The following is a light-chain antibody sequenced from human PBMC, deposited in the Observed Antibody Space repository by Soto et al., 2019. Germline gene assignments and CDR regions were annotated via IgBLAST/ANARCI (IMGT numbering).Light chain of an antibody. V-gene: IGKV3-11*01. CDR2: DAS. J-gene: IGKJ4*01. CDR1: QSVSSS. CDR3: QQRSNWLT. Sequence: EIVSTQSPATLSLSPGERATLSCRASQSVSSSLAWYQQKPGQAPRLLIYDASSRATGIPARFSGSGSGTDFTLTISSLEPEDFAVYYCQQRSNWLTFGGGTKVEIK.